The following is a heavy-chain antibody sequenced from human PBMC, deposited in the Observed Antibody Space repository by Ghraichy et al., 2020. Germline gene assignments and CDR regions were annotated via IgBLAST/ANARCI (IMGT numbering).Heavy chain of an antibody. CDR3: ARENGDSSSCLDY. D-gene: IGHD6-13*01. V-gene: IGHV3-7*03. CDR2: IKHTGSEK. Sequence: GSLRLSCAASGFTFSSFWMSWVRQAPGKGLEWVANIKHTGSEKYYVDSVKGRFTISRDNAKNSLYLQMNSLRGDDTAVYYCARENGDSSSCLDYWGQGTLVSVSS. CDR1: GFTFSSFW. J-gene: IGHJ4*02.